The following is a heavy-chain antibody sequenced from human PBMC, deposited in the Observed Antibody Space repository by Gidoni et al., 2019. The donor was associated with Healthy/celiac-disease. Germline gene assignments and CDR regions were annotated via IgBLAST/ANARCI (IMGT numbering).Heavy chain of an antibody. Sequence: QVQLLESGGRLVKPGRPLRLSCAAPAFTFSDDYMSWIRQAPGKGMEWVSYISSSSSYTNYADSVKGRFTISRDNAKNSLYLQMNSLRAEDTAVYYCARDGHSSGYYYDYWGQGTLVTVSS. CDR1: AFTFSDDY. CDR3: ARDGHSSGYYYDY. J-gene: IGHJ4*02. V-gene: IGHV3-11*06. CDR2: ISSSSSYT. D-gene: IGHD3-22*01.